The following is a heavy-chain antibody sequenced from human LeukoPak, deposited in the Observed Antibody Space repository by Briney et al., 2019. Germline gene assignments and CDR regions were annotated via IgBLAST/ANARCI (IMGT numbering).Heavy chain of an antibody. V-gene: IGHV1-18*01. D-gene: IGHD1-26*01. CDR2: ISAYNGNT. J-gene: IGHJ3*02. Sequence: ASVKVSCKASGYTFTSYGISWVRQAPGQGLEWMGWISAYNGNTNYGQKLQGRVTMTTDTSTSTAYMELRSLRSDDTAVYYCARGVVGAAEGDDAFDIWGQGTMVTVSS. CDR3: ARGVVGAAEGDDAFDI. CDR1: GYTFTSYG.